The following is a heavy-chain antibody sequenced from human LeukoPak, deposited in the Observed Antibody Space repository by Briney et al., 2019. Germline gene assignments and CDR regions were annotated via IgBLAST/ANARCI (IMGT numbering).Heavy chain of an antibody. Sequence: GGSLRLSCAASGFTFSSYTMSWVRQAPGKGLEWVANIKQDGSEKYYVDSVKGRFTISRDNAKNSLYLQMNSLRAEDTAVYYCAREGTYYDILTGYQPGYWFDPWGQGTLVTVSS. CDR2: IKQDGSEK. CDR1: GFTFSSYT. V-gene: IGHV3-7*03. CDR3: AREGTYYDILTGYQPGYWFDP. D-gene: IGHD3-9*01. J-gene: IGHJ5*02.